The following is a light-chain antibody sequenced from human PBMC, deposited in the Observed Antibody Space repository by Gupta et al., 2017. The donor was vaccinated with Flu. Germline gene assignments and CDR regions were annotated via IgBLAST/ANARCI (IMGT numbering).Light chain of an antibody. CDR2: GAS. CDR1: QSVSSSY. CDR3: QQDGSSPIFT. J-gene: IGKJ3*01. V-gene: IGKV3-20*01. Sequence: EIVLTQSPGTLSLSPGERATLSCRASQSVSSSYLAWYQQKPGQAPRLLIYGASSRATGTPDRFSGSGSGTDFTLTISRLELEDFAVYYCQQDGSSPIFTFGPGTKVDIK.